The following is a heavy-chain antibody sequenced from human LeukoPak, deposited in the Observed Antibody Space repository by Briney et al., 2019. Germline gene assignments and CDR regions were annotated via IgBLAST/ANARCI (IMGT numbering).Heavy chain of an antibody. Sequence: GGSLRLSCAASGFTFSSYWMHWVRQAPGKGLEWVAVISYDGSNKYYADSVKGRFTISRDNSKNTLYLQMNSLRAEDTAVYYCAKVPYSSSLDYWGQGTLVTVSS. CDR3: AKVPYSSSLDY. CDR1: GFTFSSYW. J-gene: IGHJ4*02. V-gene: IGHV3-30*18. CDR2: ISYDGSNK. D-gene: IGHD6-6*01.